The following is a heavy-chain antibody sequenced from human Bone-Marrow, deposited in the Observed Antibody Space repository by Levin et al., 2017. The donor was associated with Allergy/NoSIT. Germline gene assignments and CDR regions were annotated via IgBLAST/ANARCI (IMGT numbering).Heavy chain of an antibody. Sequence: GGSLRLSCAASGFIFSTFGMHWVRQAPGKGLEWVAFIWYDGSNKYYADSVKGRFTISRDNSNNTLYLQMNSLRAEDTAVYYCARARLVAALDYWGQGSLVTVSS. CDR2: IWYDGSNK. V-gene: IGHV3-33*01. CDR1: GFIFSTFG. D-gene: IGHD5-12*01. CDR3: ARARLVAALDY. J-gene: IGHJ4*02.